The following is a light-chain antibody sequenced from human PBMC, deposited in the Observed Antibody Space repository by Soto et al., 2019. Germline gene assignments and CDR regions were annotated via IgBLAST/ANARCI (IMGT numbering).Light chain of an antibody. V-gene: IGKV4-1*01. J-gene: IGKJ2*01. CDR1: QSVLYSSDNKNY. CDR2: WAS. CDR3: QQYYNIPYT. Sequence: DIVMTQSPDSLAVSLVERATINCKSSQSVLYSSDNKNYIAWYQQKAGQPPKLLIYWASTRESGVPDRFSGSGSGTDFTLTISSLQAEDVAVYSCQQYYNIPYTFGQGTKVDIK.